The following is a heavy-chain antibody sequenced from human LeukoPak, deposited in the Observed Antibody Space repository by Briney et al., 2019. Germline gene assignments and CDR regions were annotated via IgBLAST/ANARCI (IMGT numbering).Heavy chain of an antibody. D-gene: IGHD3-9*01. CDR2: IYSGGST. CDR1: GFTVSSNY. V-gene: IGHV3-53*01. Sequence: PGGSLRLSCAASGFTVSSNYMSWVRQAPGKGLEWVSVIYSGGSTYYADSVKGRFTISRDNSKNTLYLQMNSLRAEDTAVYYCAKVWSAGDLTGYFYLTQTSLDYWGQGTLVTVSS. J-gene: IGHJ4*02. CDR3: AKVWSAGDLTGYFYLTQTSLDY.